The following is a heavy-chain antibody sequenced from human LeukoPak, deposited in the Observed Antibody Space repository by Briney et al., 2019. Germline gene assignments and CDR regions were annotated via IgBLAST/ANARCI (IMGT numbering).Heavy chain of an antibody. CDR3: ARDGVVPLDY. J-gene: IGHJ4*02. CDR1: GGTFSSYA. V-gene: IGHV1-69*13. Sequence: ASVTVSCTASGGTFSSYAISWVRQAPGQGLEWMGGIIPIFGTANYAQKFQGRVTITADESTSTAYMGLSSLRSEDTAVYYCARDGVVPLDYWGQGTLVTVSS. CDR2: IIPIFGTA. D-gene: IGHD3-3*01.